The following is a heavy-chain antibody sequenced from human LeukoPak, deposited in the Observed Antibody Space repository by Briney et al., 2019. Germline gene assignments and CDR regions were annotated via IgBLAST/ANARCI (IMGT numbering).Heavy chain of an antibody. CDR3: ARDKGVTLRAYDI. D-gene: IGHD2-21*02. CDR2: IDASGNYI. Sequence: PGGSLRLSCVASGFNLRTYNMNWVRQAPGKWLEWVSFIDASGNYIQYADSMKGRFTISRDNAQNSLLLQLNSLRVEDTAVYYCARDKGVTLRAYDIWGQGTMVTVSS. V-gene: IGHV3-21*06. J-gene: IGHJ3*02. CDR1: GFNLRTYN.